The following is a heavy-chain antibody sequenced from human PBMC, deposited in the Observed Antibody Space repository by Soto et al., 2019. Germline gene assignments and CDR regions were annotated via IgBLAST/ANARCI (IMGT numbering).Heavy chain of an antibody. V-gene: IGHV4-4*02. CDR2: IYHSGST. CDR1: GGSISSSNW. D-gene: IGHD3-22*01. Sequence: SETLSLTCAVSGGSISSSNWWTWVRQPPGKGLEWVGEIYHSGSTNYNPSLKSRVTISKDNSKNQFSLKLSSVTAADTAVYYCATRATYFYDSSGFYWGQGTLVTVSS. CDR3: ATRATYFYDSSGFY. J-gene: IGHJ4*02.